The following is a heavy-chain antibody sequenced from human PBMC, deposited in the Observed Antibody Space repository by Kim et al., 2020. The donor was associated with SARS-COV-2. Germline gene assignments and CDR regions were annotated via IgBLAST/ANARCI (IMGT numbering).Heavy chain of an antibody. CDR3: ARRGREYYMDV. Sequence: GGAVVQPGGSLTLSCAPSGFTFSSFGMSWVRQAPGKGLEWVSAIRNSGDNTYHADSVKGRFTTSRDNSKNTLYLQMNSLRAEDTATYYCARRGREYYMDVWGKGTTVTVSS. CDR2: IRNSGDNT. CDR1: GFTFSSFG. J-gene: IGHJ6*03. V-gene: IGHV3-23*01. D-gene: IGHD3-16*01.